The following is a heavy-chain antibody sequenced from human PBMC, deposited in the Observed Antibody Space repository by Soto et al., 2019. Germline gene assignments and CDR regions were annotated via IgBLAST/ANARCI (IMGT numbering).Heavy chain of an antibody. CDR2: IWYDGSNK. D-gene: IGHD6-19*01. J-gene: IGHJ3*02. CDR1: GFTFSSYG. CDR3: TRDPLIAVAAYDAFDI. Sequence: GGSLRLSCAASGFTFSSYGMHWVRQAPGKGLEWVAVIWYDGSNKYYADSVKGQYTISRDDSKNTVYLQMNSLGAEDTAVYYCTRDPLIAVAAYDAFDIWGQGTSVTVSS. V-gene: IGHV3-33*01.